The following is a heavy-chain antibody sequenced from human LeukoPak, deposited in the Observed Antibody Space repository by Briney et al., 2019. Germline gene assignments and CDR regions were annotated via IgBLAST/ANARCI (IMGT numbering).Heavy chain of an antibody. CDR3: ARDSSNRKNYMDV. V-gene: IGHV3-23*01. CDR1: GFIFNTYA. D-gene: IGHD4-11*01. CDR2: ITGSGGST. Sequence: GGSLRLSCTASGFIFNTYAMNWVRQAPGKGLEWVSSITGSGGSTYYADSVKGRFTISRDNAKNTLYLQVNSLRAEDTAVYYCARDSSNRKNYMDVWGKGTTVTVSS. J-gene: IGHJ6*03.